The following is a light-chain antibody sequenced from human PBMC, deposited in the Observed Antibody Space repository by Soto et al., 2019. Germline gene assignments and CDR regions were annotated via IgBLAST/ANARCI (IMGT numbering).Light chain of an antibody. Sequence: QSVLTQPPSASGTPGQRVTISCSGSSSNIGSNTVNWYQQLPGTAPKLLIYNNNQRPSGVPDRFSGSKSGTSASLAISGLQSEHEADYYCAARDDSLNGLVFGPGTKLTVL. J-gene: IGLJ1*01. CDR3: AARDDSLNGLV. V-gene: IGLV1-44*01. CDR1: SSNIGSNT. CDR2: NNN.